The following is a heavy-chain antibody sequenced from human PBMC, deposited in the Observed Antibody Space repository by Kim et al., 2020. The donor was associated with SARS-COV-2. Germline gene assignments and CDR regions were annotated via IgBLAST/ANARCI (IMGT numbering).Heavy chain of an antibody. D-gene: IGHD2-21*02. Sequence: GGSLRLSCAASGFTFGDYGMHWVRQAPGKGLEWVAVIWYDGSNKYYADSVKGRFTISRDNSKNTLYLQMNSLRAEDTAVYYCARDRQVTDDAFDIWGQGTIVTVSS. J-gene: IGHJ3*02. CDR3: ARDRQVTDDAFDI. CDR1: GFTFGDYG. CDR2: IWYDGSNK. V-gene: IGHV3-33*01.